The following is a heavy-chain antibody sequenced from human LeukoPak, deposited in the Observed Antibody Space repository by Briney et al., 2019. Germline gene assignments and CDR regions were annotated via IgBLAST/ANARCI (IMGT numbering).Heavy chain of an antibody. CDR1: GFTFSSYA. J-gene: IGHJ4*02. V-gene: IGHV3-23*01. Sequence: GGSLRLSCAASGFTFSSYAMSWVRQAPGKGLEWVSAISGSGGSTYYADSVKGRFTISRDNSKNTLYLQMNSLRAEDTAVYYCAKDWAKWELLLVYYFDYWGQGTLVTVSS. D-gene: IGHD1-26*01. CDR3: AKDWAKWELLLVYYFDY. CDR2: ISGSGGST.